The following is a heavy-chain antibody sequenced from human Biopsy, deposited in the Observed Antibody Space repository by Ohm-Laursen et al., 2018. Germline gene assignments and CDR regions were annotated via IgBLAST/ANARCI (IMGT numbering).Heavy chain of an antibody. V-gene: IGHV1-69*04. Sequence: SVKVSCKASGGTSSNFAINWVRQAPGPGLECMGRIIPLIGLTNYAQKFQGRVTITADKFTNTVYMELSSLRSDDTAVYFCARDCNGDNCGVDFWGQGTLVTVS. J-gene: IGHJ4*02. D-gene: IGHD2-15*01. CDR1: GGTSSNFA. CDR2: IIPLIGLT. CDR3: ARDCNGDNCGVDF.